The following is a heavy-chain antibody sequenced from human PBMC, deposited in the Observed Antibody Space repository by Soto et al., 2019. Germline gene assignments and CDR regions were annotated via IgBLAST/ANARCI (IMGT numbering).Heavy chain of an antibody. CDR2: INPSSGST. V-gene: IGHV1-46*01. Sequence: ASVKVSCKASGYTFSSYYIHWVRQAPGQGLEWMGMINPSSGSTRYAQKFQDRVTMTRDTSTSTVYMELSSLRSEETAVYYCARVELGWSNKDFDIWGQGTMVTVSS. J-gene: IGHJ3*02. D-gene: IGHD3-3*01. CDR1: GYTFSSYY. CDR3: ARVELGWSNKDFDI.